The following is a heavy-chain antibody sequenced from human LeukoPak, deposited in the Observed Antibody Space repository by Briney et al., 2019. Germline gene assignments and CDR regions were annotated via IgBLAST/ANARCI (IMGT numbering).Heavy chain of an antibody. D-gene: IGHD6-19*01. V-gene: IGHV3-30*02. Sequence: GGSLKLSFAASGFTFSSYGMHRVRPAPGKGLEWVAFIRYDGSNKYYADSVKGRFTISRDNSKNTLYLQMNSLRAEDTAVYYCAKADSSGWLTTLDYWGQGTLVTVSS. CDR3: AKADSSGWLTTLDY. CDR1: GFTFSSYG. J-gene: IGHJ4*02. CDR2: IRYDGSNK.